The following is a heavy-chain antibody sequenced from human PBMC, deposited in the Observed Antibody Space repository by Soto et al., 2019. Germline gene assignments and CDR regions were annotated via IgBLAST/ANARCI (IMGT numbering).Heavy chain of an antibody. V-gene: IGHV7-4-1*01. J-gene: IGHJ6*02. Sequence: GASVKVSCKASGYTFTSYAMNWVRQAPGQGLEWMGWINTNTGNPTYAQGFTGRFVFSLDTSVSTAYLQICSLKAEDTAVYYCARGDQRFYDFWSGYYSYYYYYGMDVWGQGTTVTVSS. CDR2: INTNTGNP. CDR1: GYTFTSYA. CDR3: ARGDQRFYDFWSGYYSYYYYYGMDV. D-gene: IGHD3-3*01.